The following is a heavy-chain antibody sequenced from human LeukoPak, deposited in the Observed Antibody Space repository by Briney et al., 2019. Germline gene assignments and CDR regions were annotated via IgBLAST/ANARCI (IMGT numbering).Heavy chain of an antibody. CDR1: GFTFDDYA. V-gene: IGHV3-9*03. J-gene: IGHJ4*02. D-gene: IGHD1-7*01. CDR2: ISWNSGSI. CDR3: AKGITGTTGGTIDPSSFDY. Sequence: GGSLRLSCAASGFTFDDYAMHWVRQAPGKGLEWVSGISWNSGSIGYADSVKGRFTISRDNAKNSLYLQMNSLRAEDMALYYCAKGITGTTGGTIDPSSFDYWGQGTLVTVSS.